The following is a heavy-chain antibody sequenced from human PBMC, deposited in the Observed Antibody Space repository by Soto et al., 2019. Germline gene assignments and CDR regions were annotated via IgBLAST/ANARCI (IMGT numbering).Heavy chain of an antibody. Sequence: PGESLKISCKGSGYSFTSYWIGWVRQMPGKGLEWMGIIYPGDSDTRYSPSFQGQVTISADKSISTAYLQWSSLKASDTAMYYCASRSRYFDWLHDGMDVWGQGTTVTVSS. CDR3: ASRSRYFDWLHDGMDV. V-gene: IGHV5-51*01. J-gene: IGHJ6*02. D-gene: IGHD3-9*01. CDR1: GYSFTSYW. CDR2: IYPGDSDT.